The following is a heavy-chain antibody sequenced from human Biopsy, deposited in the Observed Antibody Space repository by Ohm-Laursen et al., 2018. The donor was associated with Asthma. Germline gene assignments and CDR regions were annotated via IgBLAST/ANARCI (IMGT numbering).Heavy chain of an antibody. Sequence: SVKVSCKASGDSFSNYAISWVRQAPGQGLEWMGRIIPIFGPTNYAQKFRGRITINADESTSTIYMVLSSLRSEDTAVYYCARDVSYGSGGSGVWGQGTMVTVSS. D-gene: IGHD3-10*01. CDR3: ARDVSYGSGGSGV. CDR2: IIPIFGPT. CDR1: GDSFSNYA. V-gene: IGHV1-69*13. J-gene: IGHJ6*02.